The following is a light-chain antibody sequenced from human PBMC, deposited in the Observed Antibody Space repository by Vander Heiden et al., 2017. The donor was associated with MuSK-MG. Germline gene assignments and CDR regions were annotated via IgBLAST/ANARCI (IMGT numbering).Light chain of an antibody. J-gene: IGLJ1*01. CDR1: SSAVGGYNY. CDR2: DVS. Sequence: QSALTQPASVSGSPGQSTTISCTGTSSAVGGYNYVSWYQQHPGKAPKRMMFDVSNRPSGVSNRFSGSKSGNTASLTISGLQAEDEADYYCSSYTSSSTLFVFGTGTKVTVL. CDR3: SSYTSSSTLFV. V-gene: IGLV2-14*01.